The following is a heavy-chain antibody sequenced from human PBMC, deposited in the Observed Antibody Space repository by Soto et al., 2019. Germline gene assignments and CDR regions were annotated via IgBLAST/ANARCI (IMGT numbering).Heavy chain of an antibody. CDR2: IKSKTDGGTT. CDR3: PTSNWGPYKDAFDI. Sequence: GGSLRLSCAASGFTFSNAWMSWVRQAPGKGLEWVGRIKSKTDGGTTDYASPVKGRFTISRDDSKNTLYLLMNIRKTDDTAAYYCPTSNWGPYKDAFDIWGQGTMVTVSS. J-gene: IGHJ3*02. V-gene: IGHV3-15*01. CDR1: GFTFSNAW. D-gene: IGHD7-27*01.